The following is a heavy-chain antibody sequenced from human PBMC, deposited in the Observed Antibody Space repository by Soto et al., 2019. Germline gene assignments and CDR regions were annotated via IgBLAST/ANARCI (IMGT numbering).Heavy chain of an antibody. CDR2: INHSGST. V-gene: IGHV4-34*01. Sequence: SETLSLTCAVYGGSFSGYYWSWIRQPPGKGLEWIGEINHSGSTNYNPSLKSRVTISVDTSKNQFSLKLSSVTAADTAVYYCARGEGRWRITMVRDVNWFDPWGQGTLVTVSS. J-gene: IGHJ5*02. CDR3: ARGEGRWRITMVRDVNWFDP. D-gene: IGHD3-10*01. CDR1: GGSFSGYY.